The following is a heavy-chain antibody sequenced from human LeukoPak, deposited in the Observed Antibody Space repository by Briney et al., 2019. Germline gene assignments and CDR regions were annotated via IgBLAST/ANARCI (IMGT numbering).Heavy chain of an antibody. Sequence: GGSRRGSSAAAGYTFSSYCMSLARHAPGKGLEWVSSSSSSSSYIYYADSVKGRFTISRDNAKNSLYLQMNSLRAEDTAVYYCARSGDPWYFDYWGQGTVVTVSS. V-gene: IGHV3-21*01. CDR2: SSSSSSYI. D-gene: IGHD2-15*01. CDR3: ARSGDPWYFDY. CDR1: GYTFSSYC. J-gene: IGHJ4*02.